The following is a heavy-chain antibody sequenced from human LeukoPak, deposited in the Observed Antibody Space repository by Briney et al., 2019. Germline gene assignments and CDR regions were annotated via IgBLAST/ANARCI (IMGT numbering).Heavy chain of an antibody. CDR3: AREGLAYGSGTDFDY. CDR1: EFTFSSYW. Sequence: GGSLRLSCAASEFTFSSYWMHWVRQAPGNWLVWVSRIDSDGSDSIYADSLKGRFTISRDNAKNTLYLQMNSLRAEDTAIYYCAREGLAYGSGTDFDYWGQGTLVTVSS. V-gene: IGHV3-74*01. D-gene: IGHD3-10*01. CDR2: IDSDGSDS. J-gene: IGHJ4*02.